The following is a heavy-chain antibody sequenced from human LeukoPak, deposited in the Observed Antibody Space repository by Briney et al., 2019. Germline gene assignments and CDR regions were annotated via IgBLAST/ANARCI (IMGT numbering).Heavy chain of an antibody. Sequence: GASVKVSCKASGYTFTSYYMHWVQQAPGQGLEWMGIINPSGGSTSYAQKFQGRVTMTRDTSTSTVYMELSSLRSEDTAVYYCARDRYSSSSSVYYYMDVWGEGTTVTVSS. J-gene: IGHJ6*03. CDR1: GYTFTSYY. CDR3: ARDRYSSSSSVYYYMDV. CDR2: INPSGGST. V-gene: IGHV1-46*01. D-gene: IGHD6-6*01.